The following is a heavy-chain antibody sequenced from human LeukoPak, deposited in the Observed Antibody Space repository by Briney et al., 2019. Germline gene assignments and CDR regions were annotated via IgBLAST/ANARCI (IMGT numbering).Heavy chain of an antibody. CDR1: GFTFSSYG. Sequence: GGSLRLSCAASGFTFSSYGMHWVRQAPGKGLEWVAVISYDGSNKYYADSVKGRFTISRDNSKNTLYLQMNSLRAEDTAVYYCAKDRAASYYYGMDVWGQGTTVTVSS. V-gene: IGHV3-30*18. CDR3: AKDRAASYYYGMDV. D-gene: IGHD3-10*01. CDR2: ISYDGSNK. J-gene: IGHJ6*02.